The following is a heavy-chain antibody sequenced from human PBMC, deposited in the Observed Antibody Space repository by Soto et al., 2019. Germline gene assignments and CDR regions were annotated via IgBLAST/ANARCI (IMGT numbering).Heavy chain of an antibody. J-gene: IGHJ4*02. V-gene: IGHV3-74*03. Sequence: GGSLRLSCAASGFTFRRYWMQWVRQAPGKGLVWVSHIDSDGSTTTYADSVKGRFTISRDNAKNTLYLQMNSLGADDTAMYYCVRDNFGVDYWGQGTLVTVPP. CDR3: VRDNFGVDY. CDR1: GFTFRRYW. CDR2: IDSDGSTT. D-gene: IGHD4-17*01.